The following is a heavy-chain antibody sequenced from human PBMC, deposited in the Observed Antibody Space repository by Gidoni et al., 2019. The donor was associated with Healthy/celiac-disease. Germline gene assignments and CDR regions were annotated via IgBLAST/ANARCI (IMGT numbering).Heavy chain of an antibody. CDR1: GFTFRSYA. CDR3: ARATPAVAGDY. J-gene: IGHJ4*02. Sequence: QVQLVESGGGVVQPGRSRRLSCAASGFTFRSYAMHWVRQAPGKGLEWVAVISYDGSNKYYADSVKGRFTISRDNSKNTLYLQMNSLRAEDTAVYYCARATPAVAGDYWGQGTLVTVSS. D-gene: IGHD6-19*01. CDR2: ISYDGSNK. V-gene: IGHV3-30-3*01.